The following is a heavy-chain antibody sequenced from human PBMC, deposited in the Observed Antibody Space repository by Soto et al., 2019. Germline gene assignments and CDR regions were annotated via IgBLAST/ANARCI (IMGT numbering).Heavy chain of an antibody. CDR1: GFTFSNFA. J-gene: IGHJ3*02. CDR2: LSGSGGST. V-gene: IGHV3-23*01. Sequence: GGSLRLSCAASGFTFSNFAMSWVRQAPGNGLEWVSALSGSGGSTYYADSVKGRFTISRDNSKNTLYLQMNSLRAEDTAVYYCAKDLYDILTDYCPGAFDIWGQGTMVTVSS. CDR3: AKDLYDILTDYCPGAFDI. D-gene: IGHD3-9*01.